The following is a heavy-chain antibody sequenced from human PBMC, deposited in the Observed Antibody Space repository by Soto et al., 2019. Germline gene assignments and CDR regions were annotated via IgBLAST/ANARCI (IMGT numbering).Heavy chain of an antibody. V-gene: IGHV1-46*01. D-gene: IGHD2-15*01. Sequence: QVQLVQSGAEVKKPGASVKVSCKASGYTFTSYFMHWVRQAPGQGLEWLGIINPSGGRTSYAQKFQGRVTMTRDTSTSTVYMELSSLRSEDTAVYYCARRYCSGGSCFSKRYWFDPWGQGTLVTVSS. CDR2: INPSGGRT. J-gene: IGHJ5*02. CDR3: ARRYCSGGSCFSKRYWFDP. CDR1: GYTFTSYF.